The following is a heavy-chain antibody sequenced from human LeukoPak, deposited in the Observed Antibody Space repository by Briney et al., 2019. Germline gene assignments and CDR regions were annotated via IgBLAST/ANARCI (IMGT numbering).Heavy chain of an antibody. CDR3: ARGLAVTTFSYFDY. V-gene: IGHV4-59*01. D-gene: IGHD4-17*01. Sequence: SETLSLTCTVSGGSTSTYYWSWIRQPPGKGLEWIGYIYYSGSTNYNPSLKSRVTISVDTSKNQFSLKLSSVTAADTAVYYCARGLAVTTFSYFDYWGQGTLVTVSS. CDR2: IYYSGST. CDR1: GGSTSTYY. J-gene: IGHJ4*02.